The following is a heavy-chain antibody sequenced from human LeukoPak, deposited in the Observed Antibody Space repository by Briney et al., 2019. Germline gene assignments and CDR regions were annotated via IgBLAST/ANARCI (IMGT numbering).Heavy chain of an antibody. Sequence: GGSLRLSCAASGFTVSSNYMSWVRQAPGKGLEWVSVIYSGGITSYAGSVKGRFTISRDNSKNTLYLQMNSLRAEDTAVYYCARAANQRYCSGGSCYSPFDQWGQGTLVTVSS. D-gene: IGHD2-15*01. CDR1: GFTVSSNY. V-gene: IGHV3-53*01. CDR2: IYSGGIT. CDR3: ARAANQRYCSGGSCYSPFDQ. J-gene: IGHJ4*02.